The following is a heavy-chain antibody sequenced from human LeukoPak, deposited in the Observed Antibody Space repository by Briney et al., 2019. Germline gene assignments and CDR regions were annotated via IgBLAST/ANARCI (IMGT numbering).Heavy chain of an antibody. D-gene: IGHD6-13*01. J-gene: IGHJ6*03. CDR3: ARLPQAIAAAGPPHYMDV. V-gene: IGHV1-69*05. Sequence: GSSVKVSCKASGGTFSSYAISWVRQAPGQGLEWMGGIIPIFGTANYAQKFQGRVTITTHESTSTAYMELSSLRSEDTAVYYCARLPQAIAAAGPPHYMDVWGKGTTVTVSS. CDR2: IIPIFGTA. CDR1: GGTFSSYA.